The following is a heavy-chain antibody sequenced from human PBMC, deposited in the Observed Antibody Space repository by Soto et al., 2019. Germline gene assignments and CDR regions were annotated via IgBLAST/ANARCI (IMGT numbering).Heavy chain of an antibody. Sequence: LSLTCAVSGYSISSGYYWGWIRQPPGKGLEWIGSIYHSGSTYYNPSLKSRVTISVDTSKNQFSLKLSSVTAADTAVYYCARDCTSTTCYLYYYGMDVWGQGTTVTVSS. CDR2: IYHSGST. CDR3: ARDCTSTTCYLYYYGMDV. D-gene: IGHD2-2*01. V-gene: IGHV4-38-2*01. CDR1: GYSISSGYY. J-gene: IGHJ6*02.